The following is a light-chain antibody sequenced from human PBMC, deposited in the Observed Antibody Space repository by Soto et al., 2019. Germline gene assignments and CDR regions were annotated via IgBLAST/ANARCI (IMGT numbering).Light chain of an antibody. CDR1: QSISSY. CDR2: AAS. J-gene: IGKJ5*01. Sequence: DIQMTQSPSSLSASVGDRVTIPCRASQSISSYLNWYQQKPGKAPKLLIYAASSLQSGVPSRFSGSGSGTDFTLTISSLQPEDFATYYCQQSYSTPITFGQGTLEIK. CDR3: QQSYSTPIT. V-gene: IGKV1-39*01.